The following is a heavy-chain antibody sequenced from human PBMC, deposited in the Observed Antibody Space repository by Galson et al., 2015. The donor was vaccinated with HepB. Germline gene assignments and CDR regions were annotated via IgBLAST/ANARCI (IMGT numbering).Heavy chain of an antibody. Sequence: LRLSCAAPGFTFSNYGLHWVRQAPGKGLEWVAVIWYDGSKKYYADSVKGRFTISRDNSNNMVYLQMNSLTAEDTAIFYCARGRTATGTRGHWFDPWGQGTLVTVSS. CDR1: GFTFSNYG. D-gene: IGHD6-13*01. CDR2: IWYDGSKK. V-gene: IGHV3-33*01. CDR3: ARGRTATGTRGHWFDP. J-gene: IGHJ5*02.